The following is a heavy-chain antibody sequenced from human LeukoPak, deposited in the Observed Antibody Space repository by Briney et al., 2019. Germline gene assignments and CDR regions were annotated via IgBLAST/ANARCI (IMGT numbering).Heavy chain of an antibody. V-gene: IGHV4-59*01. D-gene: IGHD3-10*01. CDR3: AGDYYGSGRSPY. J-gene: IGHJ4*02. CDR2: IYYSGST. Sequence: SETLSLTCTVSGGSISSYYWSWIRQPPGKGLEWIGYIYYSGSTNYNPSLKSRVTISVDTSKNQFSLKLSSVTAADTAVHYCAGDYYGSGRSPYWGQGTLVTVSS. CDR1: GGSISSYY.